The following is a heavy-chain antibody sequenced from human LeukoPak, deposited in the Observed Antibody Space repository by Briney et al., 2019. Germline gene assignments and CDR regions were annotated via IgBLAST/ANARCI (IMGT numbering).Heavy chain of an antibody. CDR1: GYTFTGYY. J-gene: IGHJ4*02. CDR2: INPNTGGT. CDR3: ARARDYGDYAVDY. D-gene: IGHD4-17*01. V-gene: IGHV1-2*02. Sequence: ASVKVSCKASGYTFTGYYMHWVRQAPGQGLEWMGWINPNTGGTNYAQKFQGRVTMTSDTSISTAYMELSRLRSDDTAVYYCARARDYGDYAVDYWGQGTLVTVSS.